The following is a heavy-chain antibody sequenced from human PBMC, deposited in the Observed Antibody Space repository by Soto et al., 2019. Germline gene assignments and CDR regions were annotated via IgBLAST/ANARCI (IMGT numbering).Heavy chain of an antibody. CDR3: ARSDGRY. V-gene: IGHV4-59*01. CDR1: GSSNSSYY. Sequence: SETLSLTCTVSGSSNSSYYWSWIRQPPGKGLEWIGYIYYSGSTNYNPSLKSRVTISVDTSKNQFSLKLSSVTAADTAVYYCARSDGRYWGQGTLVTVS. CDR2: IYYSGST. J-gene: IGHJ4*02.